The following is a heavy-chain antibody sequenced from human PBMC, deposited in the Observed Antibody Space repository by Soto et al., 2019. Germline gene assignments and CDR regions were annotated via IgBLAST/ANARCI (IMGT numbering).Heavy chain of an antibody. Sequence: EVELVESGGGLIQPGGSLRLSCAGSGFVFSDYSINWVRQAPGMGLEWVSLITGGGSVKKYADSVKGRFTISRDNANNLVFLEMNRLRDGDTAVYYCAREDNGRSTDFWGQGTLVTVSS. J-gene: IGHJ4*02. CDR2: ITGGGSVK. CDR3: AREDNGRSTDF. V-gene: IGHV3-48*02. CDR1: GFVFSDYS. D-gene: IGHD2-8*01.